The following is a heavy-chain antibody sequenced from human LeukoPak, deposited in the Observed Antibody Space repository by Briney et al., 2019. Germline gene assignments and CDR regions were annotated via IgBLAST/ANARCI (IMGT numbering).Heavy chain of an antibody. CDR3: ARGGVLKSLDY. D-gene: IGHD3-16*01. CDR1: GGSISSGTYY. V-gene: IGHV4-61*02. CDR2: IYTSGST. J-gene: IGHJ4*02. Sequence: PSETLSLTCTVSGGSISSGTYYWSWIRQPAGKGLEWIGRIYTSGSTNYNPSLKSRVTISVDTSKNQFSLKLNSLTAADTAVYYCARGGVLKSLDYWGQGTLVTVSS.